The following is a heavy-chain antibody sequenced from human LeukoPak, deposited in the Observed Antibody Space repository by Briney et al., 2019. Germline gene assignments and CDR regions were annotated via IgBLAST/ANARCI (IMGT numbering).Heavy chain of an antibody. Sequence: GGTLRLSCAASGFSFSDYGMNWVRQAPGKGLEWVSAFSGCGSSTDYADSVKGRFTISRDNPKNTLYLQMNSLRAEDTAVYYCANLLWELQVDYWGQGTLVTVSS. J-gene: IGHJ4*02. V-gene: IGHV3-23*01. CDR1: GFSFSDYG. CDR2: FSGCGSST. CDR3: ANLLWELQVDY. D-gene: IGHD1-26*01.